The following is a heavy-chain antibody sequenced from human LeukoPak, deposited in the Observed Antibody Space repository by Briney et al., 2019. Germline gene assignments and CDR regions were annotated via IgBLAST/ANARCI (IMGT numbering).Heavy chain of an antibody. Sequence: GASVKVSCKASGYTFTSYAMNWVRQAPGQGLEWMGCINTNTGNPTYAQGFTGRFVFSLDTSVSTAYLQISSVKAEDTAVYYCARDTRIAVADYWAREPWSPSPQ. J-gene: IGHJ4*02. CDR1: GYTFTSYA. CDR2: INTNTGNP. D-gene: IGHD6-19*01. CDR3: ARDTRIAVADY. V-gene: IGHV7-4-1*02.